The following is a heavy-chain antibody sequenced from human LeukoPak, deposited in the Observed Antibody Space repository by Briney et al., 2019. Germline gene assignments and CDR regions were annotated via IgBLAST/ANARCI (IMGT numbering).Heavy chain of an antibody. J-gene: IGHJ4*02. Sequence: GGSLRLSCAAAGFTFSSYRMNWVRQAPGKGLEYVSAISSNGGSTYYANSVKGRFTISRDNSKNTLYLQMGSLRAEDMAVYYCARGSRIAVAGGGDYFDYWGQGTLVTVSS. CDR2: ISSNGGST. CDR3: ARGSRIAVAGGGDYFDY. CDR1: GFTFSSYR. V-gene: IGHV3-64*01. D-gene: IGHD6-19*01.